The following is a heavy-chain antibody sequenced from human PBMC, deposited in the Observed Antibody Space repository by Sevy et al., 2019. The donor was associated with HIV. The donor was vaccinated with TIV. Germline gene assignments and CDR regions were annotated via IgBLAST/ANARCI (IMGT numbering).Heavy chain of an antibody. J-gene: IGHJ6*03. CDR2: IRSKAYGGTT. Sequence: GGSLRLSCTASGFTFGDYAMSWFRQAPGKGLEWVGFIRSKAYGGTTEYAASVKGRFTISRDDSKSIAYLQMNSLKTEDTAVYYCTRLDTAMGYYYYYNMDVWGKGTTVTVSS. CDR1: GFTFGDYA. D-gene: IGHD5-18*01. V-gene: IGHV3-49*03. CDR3: TRLDTAMGYYYYYNMDV.